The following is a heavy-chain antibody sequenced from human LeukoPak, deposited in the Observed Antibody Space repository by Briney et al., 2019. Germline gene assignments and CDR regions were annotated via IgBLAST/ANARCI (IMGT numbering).Heavy chain of an antibody. CDR3: ARAGYYEGYAFDI. V-gene: IGHV3-66*01. J-gene: IGHJ3*02. D-gene: IGHD3-22*01. Sequence: GGSLRLSCAASGFTFSSYAMNWVRQAPGKGLEWVSVIYSGGSTYYADSVKGRFTISRDNSKNTLYLQMNSLRAEDTAVYYCARAGYYEGYAFDIWGQGTMVTVSS. CDR1: GFTFSSYA. CDR2: IYSGGST.